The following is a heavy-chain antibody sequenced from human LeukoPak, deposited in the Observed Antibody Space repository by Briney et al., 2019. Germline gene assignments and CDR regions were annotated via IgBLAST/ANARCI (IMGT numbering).Heavy chain of an antibody. CDR1: GFIFTNYF. CDR2: IGSSGSPT. CDR3: ARRPYSDTSGRLSDV. V-gene: IGHV3-48*02. D-gene: IGHD3-22*01. Sequence: GGSLRLSCAASGFIFTNYFMNWVRQAPGKGLEWISYIGSSGSPTHYADSVGGRFTISRDNAKNSLYLQMNSLRDEDTAVYFCARRPYSDTSGRLSDVWGQGTTVTVSS. J-gene: IGHJ6*02.